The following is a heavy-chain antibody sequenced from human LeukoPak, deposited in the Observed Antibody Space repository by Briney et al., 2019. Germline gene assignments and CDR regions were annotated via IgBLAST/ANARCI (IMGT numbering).Heavy chain of an antibody. Sequence: GGSLRLSCAAPGFTFDDYAMHWVRQAPGKGLEWVSGISWNSGSIGYADSVKSRFTISRDNAKNSLYLQMNSLRAEDTALYYCAKDIRTGDQPDAFDIWGQGTMVTVSS. D-gene: IGHD7-27*01. CDR3: AKDIRTGDQPDAFDI. V-gene: IGHV3-9*01. CDR2: ISWNSGSI. J-gene: IGHJ3*02. CDR1: GFTFDDYA.